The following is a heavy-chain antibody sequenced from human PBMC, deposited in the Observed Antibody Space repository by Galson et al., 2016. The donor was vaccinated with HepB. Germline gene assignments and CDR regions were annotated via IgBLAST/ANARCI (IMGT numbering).Heavy chain of an antibody. CDR3: TTAARPGRTNYYYGMDV. J-gene: IGHJ6*02. V-gene: IGHV3-23*02. CDR1: GFTFRSYA. Sequence: SLRLSCAASGFTFRSYAMTWVRQAPGKGLEWVSAISASGSTTYYRDSAKGRFTISRDNSKNTLYLQMNSLKTEDTAVYYCTTAARPGRTNYYYGMDVWGQGTTVTVSS. D-gene: IGHD1-14*01. CDR2: ISASGSTT.